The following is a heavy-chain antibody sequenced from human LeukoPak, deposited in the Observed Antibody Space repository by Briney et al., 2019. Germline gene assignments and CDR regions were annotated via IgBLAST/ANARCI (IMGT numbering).Heavy chain of an antibody. Sequence: TGGSLRLSCAASGFSVSRTYMSWVRQAPGKGLEWVAVISYDGSNKYYADSVKGRFTISRDNSKNTLYLQMNSLRVEDTAVYYCARDPQLLWFGEYFGHFDYWGQGTLVTVSS. CDR1: GFSVSRTY. CDR3: ARDPQLLWFGEYFGHFDY. CDR2: ISYDGSNK. D-gene: IGHD3-10*01. V-gene: IGHV3-30-3*01. J-gene: IGHJ4*02.